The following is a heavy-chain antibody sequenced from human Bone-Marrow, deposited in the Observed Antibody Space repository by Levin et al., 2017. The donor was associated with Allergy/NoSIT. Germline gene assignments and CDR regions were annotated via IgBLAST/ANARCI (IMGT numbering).Heavy chain of an antibody. V-gene: IGHV4-34*01. CDR1: GGSFSGYY. J-gene: IGHJ4*02. Sequence: GSLRLSCAVYGGSFSGYYWSWIRQPPGKGLEWIGEINHSGSTNYNPSLKSRVTISVDTSKNQFSLKLSSVTAADTAVYYCARAGYYDSSGYLTDYWGQGTLVTVSS. D-gene: IGHD3-22*01. CDR2: INHSGST. CDR3: ARAGYYDSSGYLTDY.